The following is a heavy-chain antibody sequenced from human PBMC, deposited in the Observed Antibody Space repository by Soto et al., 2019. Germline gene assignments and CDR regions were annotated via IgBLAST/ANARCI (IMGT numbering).Heavy chain of an antibody. CDR1: GFTFSSYA. V-gene: IGHV3-23*01. D-gene: IGHD3-3*01. J-gene: IGHJ4*02. CDR2: ISGSGGST. Sequence: GGSLRLSCAASGFTFSSYAMSWVRQAPGKGLEWVSAISGSGGSTNYADSVKGRLTISRDNSKNTLYLQMNSLRAEDTAVYYCAKDLVDFWSGYYTGRSCDYWGQGTLVTVSS. CDR3: AKDLVDFWSGYYTGRSCDY.